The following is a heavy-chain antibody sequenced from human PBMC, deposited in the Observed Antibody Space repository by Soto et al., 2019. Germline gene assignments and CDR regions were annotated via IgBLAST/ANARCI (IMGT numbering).Heavy chain of an antibody. J-gene: IGHJ5*01. CDR2: ITNRGTHT. V-gene: IGHV3-21*01. CDR1: GFSFSSYT. CDR3: ARAHEVAWFDS. Sequence: EVQLVESGGGLVKPGESLRLSCAASGFSFSSYTMNWVRQAPGKGLQWVSSITNRGTHTYSADSVKGRFTISRDNDKNSLYLQMNNLRAEHTAIYFCARAHEVAWFDSWGLGTLVTVTS. D-gene: IGHD2-15*01.